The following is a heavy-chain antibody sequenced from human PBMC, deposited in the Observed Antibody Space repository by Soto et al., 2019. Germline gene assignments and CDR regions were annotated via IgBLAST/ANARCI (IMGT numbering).Heavy chain of an antibody. CDR1: GFTFSSYA. V-gene: IGHV3-30-3*01. J-gene: IGHJ6*02. CDR2: ISYDGSNK. D-gene: IGHD3-3*01. CDR3: ARDEIRFSWAYGMDV. Sequence: QVQPVESGGGVVQAGRSLRLSCAASGFTFSSYAMHWVRQAPGKGLEWVAVISYDGSNKYYADSVKGRFTISRDNSKNTLYLQMNSLRAEDTAVYYCARDEIRFSWAYGMDVWGQGTTVTVSS.